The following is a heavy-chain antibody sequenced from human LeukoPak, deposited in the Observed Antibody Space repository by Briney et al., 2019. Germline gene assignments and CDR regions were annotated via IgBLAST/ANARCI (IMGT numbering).Heavy chain of an antibody. CDR2: IYYSRST. J-gene: IGHJ4*02. D-gene: IGHD3-10*01. Sequence: SETLSLTCTVSGGSISRGGYYWSWIRQHPGKGLEWIGYIYYSRSTYYNPSLKRCATITVDTSKNQFCLMLSSVTAADTAVYYCARVMGGGWFGELFYYFDYWGQGTLVTVSS. CDR3: ARVMGGGWFGELFYYFDY. CDR1: GGSISRGGYY. V-gene: IGHV4-31*03.